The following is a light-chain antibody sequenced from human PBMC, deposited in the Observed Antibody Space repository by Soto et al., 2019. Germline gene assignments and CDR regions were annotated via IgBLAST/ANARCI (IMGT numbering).Light chain of an antibody. V-gene: IGKV1-5*01. J-gene: IGKJ5*01. Sequence: DIQMTQSPSTLSASVGDRVTITCRATQSITYWLAWYQQKPGKAPKLLIYDASTVEGGVPSRFSGSGSGTEFTLTISSPQPDDFATYYCQQYNSYSPFGQGTRLENK. CDR3: QQYNSYSP. CDR1: QSITYW. CDR2: DAS.